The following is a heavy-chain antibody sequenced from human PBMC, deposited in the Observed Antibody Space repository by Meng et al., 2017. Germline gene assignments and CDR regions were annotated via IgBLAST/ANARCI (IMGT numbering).Heavy chain of an antibody. V-gene: IGHV1-3*01. CDR2: IKSANGDA. Sequence: QLVESGVEVETPGASVKVSCKASGYTFTSYTIHSVHQAPGQSLAWMGWIKSANGDAKYSQKFQGRLTLTRDTSASTAYLELSSLTFEDTAVYYCARGTGSSWFDPWGQGTLVTVSS. D-gene: IGHD6-13*01. J-gene: IGHJ5*02. CDR3: ARGTGSSWFDP. CDR1: GYTFTSYT.